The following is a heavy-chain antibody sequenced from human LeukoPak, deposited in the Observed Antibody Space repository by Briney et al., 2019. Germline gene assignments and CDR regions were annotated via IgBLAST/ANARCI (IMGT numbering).Heavy chain of an antibody. V-gene: IGHV3-23*01. CDR1: GFTFSSYA. D-gene: IGHD6-19*01. CDR2: ISGSGGST. J-gene: IGHJ2*01. CDR3: AKDGVAGTSYWYFDL. Sequence: GGSLRLSCAASGFTFSSYAMSWVRQAPGKGLEWVSAISGSGGSTYYADSVKGRFTISRDNSKNTLYLQMNSLRAEDTAVYYCAKDGVAGTSYWYFDLWGRGTLVTVSS.